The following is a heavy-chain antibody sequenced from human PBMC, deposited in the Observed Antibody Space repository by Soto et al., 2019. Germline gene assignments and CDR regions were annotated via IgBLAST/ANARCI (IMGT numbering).Heavy chain of an antibody. Sequence: QVQLVQSGGEVKKPGASVKVSCQASGYTFTSYGISWVRQAPGQGLEWMGWISVYNGKTNYAQKFQARVTMTIDPSTTTAYLEVRSLRFDDTAVYYCTRARYCSSPSCYNHYYYGMDIWGQGTTVTVSS. J-gene: IGHJ6*01. CDR1: GYTFTSYG. CDR2: ISVYNGKT. CDR3: TRARYCSSPSCYNHYYYGMDI. V-gene: IGHV1-18*04. D-gene: IGHD2-2*02.